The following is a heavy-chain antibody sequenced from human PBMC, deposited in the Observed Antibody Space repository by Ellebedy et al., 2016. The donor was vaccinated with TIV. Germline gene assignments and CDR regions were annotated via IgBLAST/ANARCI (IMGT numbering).Heavy chain of an antibody. CDR1: GFSSGDYY. CDR2: ISDSGSMI. Sequence: GGSLRLXCAASGFSSGDYYMSWIRQAPGKGLEWVSYISDSGSMIHYADSVKGRFTISRDNSKNSLYLQMNNLRAEDTAVYYCARISSGRSFYGMDVWGQGTMVTVSS. CDR3: ARISSGRSFYGMDV. D-gene: IGHD6-19*01. J-gene: IGHJ6*02. V-gene: IGHV3-11*01.